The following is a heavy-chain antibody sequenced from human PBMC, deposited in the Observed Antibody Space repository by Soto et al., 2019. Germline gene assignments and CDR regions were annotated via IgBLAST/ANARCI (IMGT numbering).Heavy chain of an antibody. CDR3: ARPFRRYRSAY. D-gene: IGHD3-16*01. V-gene: IGHV3-7*05. CDR1: GFTFSSHW. J-gene: IGHJ1*01. CDR2: IKQDGSEK. Sequence: PGGSLRLSCAASGFTFSSHWMSWVRQVPGKGLEWVANIKQDGSEKYYVDSVKGRFTISRDNANNSLYLQMNSLRAGDTAVYYCARPFRRYRSAYWGQGTLVTVYS.